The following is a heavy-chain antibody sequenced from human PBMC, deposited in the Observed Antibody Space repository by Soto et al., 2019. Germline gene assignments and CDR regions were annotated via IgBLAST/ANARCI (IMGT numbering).Heavy chain of an antibody. Sequence: QVQLVQSGAEVKKPGASVKVSCKASGYTFTSYGIRWVRQAPGQGLEWMGWLSAYNGNTNYAQKLQVRVTMTTDTADSIGYMELRSLRSDNTAVYCCARDINWNYVVYYYYGMDVWGQVTTVTVSS. CDR1: GYTFTSYG. CDR3: ARDINWNYVVYYYYGMDV. V-gene: IGHV1-18*04. D-gene: IGHD1-7*01. J-gene: IGHJ6*02. CDR2: LSAYNGNT.